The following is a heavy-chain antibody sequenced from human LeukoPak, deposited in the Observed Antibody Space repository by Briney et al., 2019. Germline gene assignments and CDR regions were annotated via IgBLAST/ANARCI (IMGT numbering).Heavy chain of an antibody. CDR2: IHYSGST. CDR1: GGSISRYY. J-gene: IGHJ5*02. CDR3: ARDQSLGTYGSGSWWFDP. D-gene: IGHD3-10*01. Sequence: SETLSLTCTVSGGSISRYYWSWIRQPPGKGLEWIGYIHYSGSTNYNPSLKSRVTISVDTSKNQFSLKLSSVTAADTAVYYCARDQSLGTYGSGSWWFDPWGQGTLVTVSS. V-gene: IGHV4-59*12.